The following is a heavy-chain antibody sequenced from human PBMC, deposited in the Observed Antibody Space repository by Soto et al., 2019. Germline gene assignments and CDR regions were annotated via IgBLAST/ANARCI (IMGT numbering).Heavy chain of an antibody. CDR2: ISYDGSNK. J-gene: IGHJ4*02. CDR3: AKDLLGIQLWSRDNYFDY. D-gene: IGHD5-18*01. V-gene: IGHV3-30*18. Sequence: GGSLRLSCAASGFTFSSYGMHWVRQAPGKGLEWVAVISYDGSNKYYADSVKGRFTISRDNSKNTLYLQMNSLRAEDTAVYYCAKDLLGIQLWSRDNYFDYWGQGTLVTVSS. CDR1: GFTFSSYG.